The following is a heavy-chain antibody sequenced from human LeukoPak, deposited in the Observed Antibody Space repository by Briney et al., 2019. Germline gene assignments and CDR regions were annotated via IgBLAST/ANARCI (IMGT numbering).Heavy chain of an antibody. CDR1: GGTFSSYA. D-gene: IGHD6-19*01. CDR2: ISAYNGNT. V-gene: IGHV1-18*01. CDR3: ASIAVAGTLDY. J-gene: IGHJ4*02. Sequence: GASVKVSCKASGGTFSSYAISWVRQAPGQGLEWMGWISAYNGNTNYAQKLQGRVTMTTDTSTSTAYMELRSLRSDDTAVYYCASIAVAGTLDYRGQGTLVTVSS.